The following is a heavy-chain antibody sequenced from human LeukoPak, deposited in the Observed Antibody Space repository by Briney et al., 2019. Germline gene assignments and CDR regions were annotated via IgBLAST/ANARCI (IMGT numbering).Heavy chain of an antibody. J-gene: IGHJ4*02. CDR2: INHSGST. Sequence: PSETLSLTCAVYGGSFSGYYWSWIRQPPGKGLEWIGEINHSGSTNYNPSLKGRVTISVDTSKNQFSLKLSSVTAADTAVYYCARGADYIWGSYRYKPAARPFDYWGQGTLVTVSS. CDR1: GGSFSGYY. CDR3: ARGADYIWGSYRYKPAARPFDY. V-gene: IGHV4-34*01. D-gene: IGHD3-16*02.